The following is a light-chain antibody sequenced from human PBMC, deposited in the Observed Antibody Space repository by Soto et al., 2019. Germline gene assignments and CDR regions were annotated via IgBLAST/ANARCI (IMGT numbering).Light chain of an antibody. CDR2: GAS. J-gene: IGKJ1*01. V-gene: IGKV3-20*01. CDR3: KQSENSPRT. CDR1: QSVSSTF. Sequence: EIVLTQSPGTLSLSPGERATLSCRASQSVSSTFLAWYQQKPGQAPRLLIYGASSSATGIPDRFSGSGSGTDFTLTISRLEPEDFGVYYCKQSENSPRTFGQGTKVNIK.